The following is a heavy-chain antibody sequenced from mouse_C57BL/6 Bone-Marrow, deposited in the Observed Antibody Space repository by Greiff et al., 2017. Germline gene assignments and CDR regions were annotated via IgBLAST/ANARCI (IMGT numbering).Heavy chain of an antibody. J-gene: IGHJ2*01. CDR2: IDPEDGET. V-gene: IGHV14-2*01. D-gene: IGHD2-13*01. Sequence: EVQLQHSGAELVKPGASVKLSCTASGFNIKDYYMHWVKQRTEQGLEWIGRIDPEDGETTYAPKFPGNAPIPAATSSNPASLPLSRLPSADTPASDCARWGGGDLYWVCGGEGTTLTV. CDR3: ARWGGGDLYWVC. CDR1: GFNIKDYY.